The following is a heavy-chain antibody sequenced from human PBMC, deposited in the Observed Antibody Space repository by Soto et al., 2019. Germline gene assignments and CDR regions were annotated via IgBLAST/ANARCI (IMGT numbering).Heavy chain of an antibody. CDR1: GGTFSSYT. Sequence: VASVKVSCKASGGTFSSYTISWVRQAPGQGLEWMGRIIPILGIANYAQKFQGRVTITADKSTSTAYMELSSLRSEDTAVYYCARGGNSSSWYSPAIYYYWGQGTLVTVSS. J-gene: IGHJ4*02. V-gene: IGHV1-69*02. D-gene: IGHD6-13*01. CDR3: ARGGNSSSWYSPAIYYY. CDR2: IIPILGIA.